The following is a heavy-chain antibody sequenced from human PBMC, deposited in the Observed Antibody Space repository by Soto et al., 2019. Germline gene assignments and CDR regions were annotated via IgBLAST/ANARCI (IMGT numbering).Heavy chain of an antibody. V-gene: IGHV4-34*01. J-gene: IGHJ4*02. CDR3: ARGQGSGYYHLDY. CDR1: GGSFSGYY. Sequence: PSETLSLTCAVYGGSFSGYYWSWIRQPPGKGLEWIGEINHSGSTNYNPSLKSRVTISVDTSKNQFSLKLSSVTAADTAAYYCARGQGSGYYHLDYWGQGTLVTVSS. D-gene: IGHD3-3*01. CDR2: INHSGST.